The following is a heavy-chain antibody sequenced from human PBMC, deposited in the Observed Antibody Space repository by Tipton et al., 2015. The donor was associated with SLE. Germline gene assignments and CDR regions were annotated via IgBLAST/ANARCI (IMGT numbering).Heavy chain of an antibody. D-gene: IGHD3-22*01. CDR3: AAYYYDTSGVFDF. Sequence: TLSLTCTVSGGSISSYYWSWIRQPPGKGLEWIGYIYSSGSTNYNPSLKSRVTTSVDTSKNQFSLKLNSVTAADTALYYCAAYYYDTSGVFDFWGQGTLVTVSS. J-gene: IGHJ4*02. V-gene: IGHV4-59*01. CDR2: IYSSGST. CDR1: GGSISSYY.